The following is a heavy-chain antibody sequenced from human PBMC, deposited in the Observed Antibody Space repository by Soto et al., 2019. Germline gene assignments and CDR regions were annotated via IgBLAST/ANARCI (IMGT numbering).Heavy chain of an antibody. Sequence: EVQLLESGGGLVQPGGSLRLSCAASGFTFSSYAMSWVRQAPGKGLEWVSAISGSGGSTYYADSVKGRFTISRDNSKNTLYLQMNSLRAEDMAVYYCAKADIVVVVAATLYDYWGQGTLVTVSS. CDR1: GFTFSSYA. CDR3: AKADIVVVVAATLYDY. J-gene: IGHJ4*02. V-gene: IGHV3-23*01. CDR2: ISGSGGST. D-gene: IGHD2-15*01.